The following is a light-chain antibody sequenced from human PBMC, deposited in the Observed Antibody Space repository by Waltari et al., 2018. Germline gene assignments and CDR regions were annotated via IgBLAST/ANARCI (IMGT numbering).Light chain of an antibody. CDR3: QQSYSTPHT. Sequence: DIQLTHSPSSLSASVEDRVAITCRASQSISFYLNWYQQKPGKAPKLLIYAASSLQSGVPSRFSGSGSGTDFTLTISSLQPEDFATYSCQQSYSTPHTFGQGTKLEIK. CDR2: AAS. J-gene: IGKJ2*01. V-gene: IGKV1-39*01. CDR1: QSISFY.